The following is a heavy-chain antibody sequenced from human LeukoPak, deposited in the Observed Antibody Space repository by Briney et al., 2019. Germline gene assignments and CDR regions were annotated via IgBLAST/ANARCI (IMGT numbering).Heavy chain of an antibody. J-gene: IGHJ3*02. CDR2: IIPILGTA. CDR3: ARDPPTVGAFDI. V-gene: IGHV1-69*05. Sequence: SVKVSCKASGGTFSSYAISWVRQAPGQGLEWMGGIIPILGTANYAQKFQGRVTVTTDESTSTAYMELSSLRSEDTAVYYCARDPPTVGAFDIWGQGTMVTVSS. CDR1: GGTFSSYA. D-gene: IGHD4-17*01.